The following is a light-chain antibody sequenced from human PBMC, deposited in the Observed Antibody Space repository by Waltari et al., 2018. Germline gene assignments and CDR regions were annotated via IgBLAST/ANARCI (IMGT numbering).Light chain of an antibody. CDR2: DVS. J-gene: IGKJ5*01. Sequence: EIVLTPSPVTLSLSPGERATLSCRASQSASDYLFWYRQRPGQAPRLLIYDVSKRATGIPDRISGSGSETDFTLTINSLEPEDTAIYFCQQRSNWPPAITFGQGTRLQI. CDR1: QSASDY. CDR3: QQRSNWPPAIT. V-gene: IGKV3-11*01.